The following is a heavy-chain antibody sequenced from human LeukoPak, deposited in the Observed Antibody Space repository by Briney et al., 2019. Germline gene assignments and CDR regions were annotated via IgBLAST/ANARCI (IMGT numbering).Heavy chain of an antibody. J-gene: IGHJ6*03. CDR1: GGSISNYY. Sequence: PSETLSLTCTVSGGSISNYYWTWIRQSPGKTLEWIGCSHKSGSTHYNPSLRSRVTISVDTSKNQFSLKLSSVTAADTAVYYCARGGRYSSSWYSYYYYYMGVWGKGTTVTVSS. CDR3: ARGGRYSSSWYSYYYYYMGV. D-gene: IGHD6-13*01. CDR2: SHKSGST. V-gene: IGHV4-59*12.